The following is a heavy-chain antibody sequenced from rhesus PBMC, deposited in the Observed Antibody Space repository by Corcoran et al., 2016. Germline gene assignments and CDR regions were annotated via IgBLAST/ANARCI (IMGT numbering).Heavy chain of an antibody. CDR1: GGSVSSSNW. CDR3: ARDHNTMFNYWYFDL. CDR2: IYGNTAST. D-gene: IGHD3-3*01. J-gene: IGHJ2*01. V-gene: IGHV4S18*01. Sequence: QVQLQESGPGLVKPSETLSLTCAVSGGSVSSSNWWSWIRKPPGKGLEWIGYIYGNTASTNHKPSPKNRVTISKDTSKNQCSLNLNFVPAADSVVYYCARDHNTMFNYWYFDLLGPGTPITISS.